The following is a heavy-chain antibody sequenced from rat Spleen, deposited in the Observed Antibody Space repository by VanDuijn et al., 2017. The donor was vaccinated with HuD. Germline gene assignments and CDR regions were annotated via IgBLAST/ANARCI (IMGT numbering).Heavy chain of an antibody. CDR3: VRSEGMHNDRTFADWGQCSLCTVSSDA. V-gene: IGHV3-3*01. CDR1: CHSITNGYR. Sequence: EVQLQESGPGLVKPSQSLSLTYSVTCHSITNGYRCNWIRKFPGNKLEWLGYINSSGNANYNPFYKSRISITKNTSKNQFFLQVNSVSIEETSTYYRVRSEGMHNDRTFADWGQCSLCTVSSDAWVQGVSVSVST. J-gene: IGHJ4*01. D-gene: IGHD1-11*01. CDR2: INSSGNA.